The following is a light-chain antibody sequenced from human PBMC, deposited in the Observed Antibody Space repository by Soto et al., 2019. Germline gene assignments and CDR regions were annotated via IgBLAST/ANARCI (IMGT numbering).Light chain of an antibody. CDR2: SVS. CDR1: SSDIGTYDH. CDR3: ISYTSSSLSV. V-gene: IGLV2-14*01. J-gene: IGLJ1*01. Sequence: QSVLTQPASVSGSPGQSITISCSGTSSDIGTYDHVAWFQQFPGKTPKLVIYSVSDRPSGVSYRCSGSKAGNTASLTISGLQADDEADYYSISYTSSSLSVFGNGHEVTVL.